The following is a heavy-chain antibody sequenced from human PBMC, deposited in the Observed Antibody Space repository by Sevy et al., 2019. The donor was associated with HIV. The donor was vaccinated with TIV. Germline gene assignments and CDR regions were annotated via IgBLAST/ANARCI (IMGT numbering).Heavy chain of an antibody. CDR1: GGTFSSYA. J-gene: IGHJ6*02. V-gene: IGHV1-69*13. CDR2: IIPIFGTA. D-gene: IGHD2-2*01. CDR3: AREDIVVVPAAASYYYGMDV. Sequence: ASVKVSCKASGGTFSSYAISWVRQAPGQGLEWMGGIIPIFGTANYAQKFQGRVTITADESTSTAYMELSSLRSEDTAVYYCAREDIVVVPAAASYYYGMDVWGQWTTVTVSS.